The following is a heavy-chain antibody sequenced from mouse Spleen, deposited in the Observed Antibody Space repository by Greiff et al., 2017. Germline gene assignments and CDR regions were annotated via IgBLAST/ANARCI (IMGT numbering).Heavy chain of an antibody. CDR1: GYSFTGYY. CDR3: ARTTVVPYFDY. CDR2: INPSTGGT. D-gene: IGHD1-1*01. Sequence: EVQLQESGPELVKPGASVKISCKASGYSFTGYYMNWVKQSPEKSLEWIGEINPSTGGTTYNQKFKAKATLTVDKSSSTAYMQLKSLTSEDSAVYYCARTTVVPYFDYWGQGTTLTVSP. J-gene: IGHJ2*01. V-gene: IGHV1-42*01.